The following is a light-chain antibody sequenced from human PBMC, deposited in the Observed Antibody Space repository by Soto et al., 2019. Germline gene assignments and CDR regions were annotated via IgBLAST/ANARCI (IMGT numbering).Light chain of an antibody. CDR3: QVWDSSSDPI. V-gene: IGLV3-21*02. CDR1: NIGGKT. CDR2: DDS. J-gene: IGLJ2*01. Sequence: SELTQPPSVSVAPGQTARITCGGNNIGGKTVHWYQQQPRQATVLVVYDDSDRPSGIPERFAGSNSGNTATLTISRVEAGDEADYYCQVWDSSSDPIFGGGTKLTVL.